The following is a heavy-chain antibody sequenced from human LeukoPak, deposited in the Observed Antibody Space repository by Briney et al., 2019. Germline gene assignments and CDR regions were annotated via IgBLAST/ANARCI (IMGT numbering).Heavy chain of an antibody. Sequence: GGSLRLSCAASGFTFSSYWMSWVRQAPGKGLEWVANIKQDGSEKYYVDSVKGRFTISRDNAKNSLYLQMTSLRAEDTAVYYCARDGLRYFDWLLSSFFDYWGPGTLVTVSS. CDR3: ARDGLRYFDWLLSSFFDY. J-gene: IGHJ4*02. V-gene: IGHV3-7*01. D-gene: IGHD3-9*01. CDR2: IKQDGSEK. CDR1: GFTFSSYW.